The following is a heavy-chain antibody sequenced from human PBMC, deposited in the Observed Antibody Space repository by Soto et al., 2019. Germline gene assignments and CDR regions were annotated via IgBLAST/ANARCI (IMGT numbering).Heavy chain of an antibody. CDR3: AKRTVGWYVDL. J-gene: IGHJ2*01. CDR2: ISGSGGST. Sequence: EVQLLESGGGLVQPGGSLRLSCAASGFTFSSYAMNWVRQAPGKGLEWVSVISGSGGSTYYADAVKGRFTISRDNSKNARIRQMNSLRAGDTAVYYCAKRTVGWYVDLCGRGTLITV. V-gene: IGHV3-23*01. CDR1: GFTFSSYA. D-gene: IGHD4-17*01.